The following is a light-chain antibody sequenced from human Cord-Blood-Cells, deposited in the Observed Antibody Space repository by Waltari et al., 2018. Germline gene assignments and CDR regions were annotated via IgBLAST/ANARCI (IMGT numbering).Light chain of an antibody. J-gene: IGLJ1*01. CDR3: QSADSSGTYPYV. V-gene: IGLV3-25*03. CDR1: ALPKQY. Sequence: SYELTQPPSVSVSPGQTARITCSGDALPKQYAYWYQQKPGQAPVLVIYKDSERPSWIPERFSGSSSGTTVTLTISGVQAEDEADYYCQSADSSGTYPYVFGTGTKVTVL. CDR2: KDS.